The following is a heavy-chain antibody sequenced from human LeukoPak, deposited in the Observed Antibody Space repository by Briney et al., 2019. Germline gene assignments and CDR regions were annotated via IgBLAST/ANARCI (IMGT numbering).Heavy chain of an antibody. CDR2: IKSKTDGGTT. V-gene: IGHV3-15*01. J-gene: IGHJ4*02. Sequence: PGGSLRLSCAASGFTFSNAWMSWVRQAPGKGLEWVGRIKSKTDGGTTDYAAPVKGRFTISRDNSKNTLYLQMNSLRAEDTAVYYCAKLRGYSYGDIDYWGQGTLVTVSS. CDR3: AKLRGYSYGDIDY. D-gene: IGHD5-18*01. CDR1: GFTFSNAW.